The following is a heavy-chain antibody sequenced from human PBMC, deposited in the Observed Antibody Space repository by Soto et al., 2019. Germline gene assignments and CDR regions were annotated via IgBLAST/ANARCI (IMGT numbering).Heavy chain of an antibody. CDR1: GGSISSGGYY. J-gene: IGHJ4*02. Sequence: SETLSLTCTVSGGSISSGGYYWSWIRQHPGKGLEWIGYIYYSGSTYYNPSLKSRVTISVDTSKNQFSLKLSSVTAADTAVYHCARTGAAGPYYYDSSGYYYYWGQGTLVTVSS. V-gene: IGHV4-31*03. CDR3: ARTGAAGPYYYDSSGYYYY. CDR2: IYYSGST. D-gene: IGHD3-22*01.